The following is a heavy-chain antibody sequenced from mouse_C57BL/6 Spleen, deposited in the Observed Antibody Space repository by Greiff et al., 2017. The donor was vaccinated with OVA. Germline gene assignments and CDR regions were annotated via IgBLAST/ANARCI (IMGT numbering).Heavy chain of an antibody. J-gene: IGHJ2*01. D-gene: IGHD1-1*01. CDR3: ARHITTVGYFDY. CDR2: ISSGGSYT. CDR1: GFTFSSYG. Sequence: EVQRVESGGDLVKPGGSLKLSCAASGFTFSSYGMSWVRQTPDKRLEWVATISSGGSYTYYPDSVKGRFTISRDNAKNTLYLQMSSLKSEDTAMYYCARHITTVGYFDYWGQGTTLTVSS. V-gene: IGHV5-6*01.